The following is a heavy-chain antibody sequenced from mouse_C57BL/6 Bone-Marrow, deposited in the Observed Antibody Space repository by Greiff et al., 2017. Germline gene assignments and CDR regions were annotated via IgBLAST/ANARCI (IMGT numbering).Heavy chain of an antibody. V-gene: IGHV1-64*01. CDR1: GYTFTSYW. CDR2: IHPNSGST. D-gene: IGHD1-1*01. J-gene: IGHJ3*01. CDR3: ALYYYGSSPAWFAY. Sequence: QVQLQQPGAELVKPGASVKLSCKASGYTFTSYWMHWVKQRPGQGLEWIGMIHPNSGSTNYNEKFKSKATLTVDKSSSTAYMQLSSLTSEDSAVYYCALYYYGSSPAWFAYWGQGTLVTVSA.